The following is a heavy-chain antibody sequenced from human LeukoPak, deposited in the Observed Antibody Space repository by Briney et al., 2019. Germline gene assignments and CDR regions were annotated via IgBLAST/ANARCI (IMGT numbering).Heavy chain of an antibody. CDR3: ARGSTYYDSSGQVPFDY. Sequence: SVKVSCKASGGTFSSYAISWVRQAPGQGLEWMGGIIPIFGTANYAQKFQGRVTITADESTSTAYMELNSLRAEDTAVYYCARGSTYYDSSGQVPFDYWGQGTLVTVSS. CDR2: IIPIFGTA. J-gene: IGHJ4*02. D-gene: IGHD3-22*01. V-gene: IGHV1-69*13. CDR1: GGTFSSYA.